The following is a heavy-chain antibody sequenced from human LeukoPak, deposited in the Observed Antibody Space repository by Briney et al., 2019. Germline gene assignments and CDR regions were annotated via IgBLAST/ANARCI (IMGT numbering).Heavy chain of an antibody. J-gene: IGHJ4*02. CDR1: GFTFSSYS. CDR2: ISSSSSYI. CDR3: ARGFGGSSVRTFDY. V-gene: IGHV3-21*01. D-gene: IGHD2-15*01. Sequence: GGSLRLSCAASGFTFSSYSMNWVRQAPGKGLEWVSSISSSSSYIYYADSVKGRFTISRDNAKNSLYLQMNSPRAEDTAVYYCARGFGGSSVRTFDYWGQGTLVTVSS.